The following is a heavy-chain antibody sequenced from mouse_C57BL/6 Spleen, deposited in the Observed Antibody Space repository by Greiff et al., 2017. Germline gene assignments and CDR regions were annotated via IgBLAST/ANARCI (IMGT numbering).Heavy chain of an antibody. CDR3: ARDRATTVVAHFDY. D-gene: IGHD1-1*01. Sequence: EVKLVESGGGLVKPGGSLKLSCAASGFTFSSYAMSWVRQTPEKRLEWVATISDGGSYTYYPDNVKGRFIISRDNAKNNLYLQMSHLKSEDTAMYYCARDRATTVVAHFDYWGQGTTLTVSS. V-gene: IGHV5-4*01. CDR1: GFTFSSYA. J-gene: IGHJ2*01. CDR2: ISDGGSYT.